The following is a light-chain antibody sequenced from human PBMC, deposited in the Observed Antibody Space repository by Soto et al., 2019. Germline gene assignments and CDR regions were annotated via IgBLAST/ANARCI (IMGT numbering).Light chain of an antibody. CDR2: DVS. V-gene: IGLV2-14*01. CDR3: SSYTSSSTPYV. J-gene: IGLJ1*01. CDR1: SSDVGAYNY. Sequence: QSALTQPASVSGSPGQSITISCTGTSSDVGAYNYVSWYQQQPGKVSNLMIYDVSNRPSGVSNRFSGSKSGNTASLTISGLQAEDEADYYCSSYTSSSTPYVFGTGTKVTVL.